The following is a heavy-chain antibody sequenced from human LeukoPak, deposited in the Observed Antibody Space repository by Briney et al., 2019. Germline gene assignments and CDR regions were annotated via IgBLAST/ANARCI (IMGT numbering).Heavy chain of an antibody. CDR3: ANYDSSGWFDP. D-gene: IGHD3-22*01. Sequence: PSETLSLTCAVYGGSFSGYYWSWIRQPPGKGLEWIGEINHSGSTNYNPSLKSRVTISVDTSKNQFSLKLSSVTAADTAVYYCANYDSSGWFDPWGQGTLVTVSS. V-gene: IGHV4-34*01. J-gene: IGHJ5*02. CDR1: GGSFSGYY. CDR2: INHSGST.